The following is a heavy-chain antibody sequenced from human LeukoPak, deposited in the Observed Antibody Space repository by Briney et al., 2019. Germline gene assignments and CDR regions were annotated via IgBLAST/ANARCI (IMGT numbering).Heavy chain of an antibody. D-gene: IGHD6-13*01. CDR3: ARGPGTWYYY. J-gene: IGHJ4*02. CDR1: GGSFSGYY. Sequence: SETLSLTCAVYGGSFSGYYWSWIRQPPGKGLEWIGEINHSGSTNYNPSLKSRVTISIDTSKNQFSLKLSSVTAADTALYYCARGPGTWYYYWGQGTLVTVSS. CDR2: INHSGST. V-gene: IGHV4-34*01.